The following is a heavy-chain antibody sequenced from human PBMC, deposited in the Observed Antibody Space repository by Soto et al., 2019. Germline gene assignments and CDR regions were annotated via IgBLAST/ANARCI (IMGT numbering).Heavy chain of an antibody. J-gene: IGHJ4*02. D-gene: IGHD4-4*01. CDR1: GFTFDDYA. CDR2: ISWNSGSI. Sequence: GGSLRLSCAASGFTFDDYAMHWVRQAPGKGLEWVSGISWNSGSINYADSVKGRFTISRDNAKNSLYLQMNSLRAEDTALYYCAKDAMTTVITSGFDYWGQGTLVTVSS. CDR3: AKDAMTTVITSGFDY. V-gene: IGHV3-9*01.